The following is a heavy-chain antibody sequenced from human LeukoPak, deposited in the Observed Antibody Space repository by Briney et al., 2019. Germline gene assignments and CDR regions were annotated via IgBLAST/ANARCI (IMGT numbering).Heavy chain of an antibody. V-gene: IGHV3-53*01. J-gene: IGHJ4*02. CDR1: EFSVGSNY. D-gene: IGHD2-15*01. CDR3: AKKSRLVVSST. CDR2: IYSGGST. Sequence: GGSLRLSCAASEFSVGSNYMTWVRQAPGKGLEWVSLIYSGGSTYYADSVKGRFTISRDNSKNTLYLQMNSLRAEDTAVYYCAKKSRLVVSSTWGQGTLVTVSS.